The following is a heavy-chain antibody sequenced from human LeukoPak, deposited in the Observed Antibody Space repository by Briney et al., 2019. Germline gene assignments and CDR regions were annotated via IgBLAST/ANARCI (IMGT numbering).Heavy chain of an antibody. V-gene: IGHV3-21*01. Sequence: PGGSLRLSCAASGFTFSSYSMNWVRQAPGKGLEWVSSISSSSSYIYYADSVKGRFTISRDNAKNSLYLQMNSLRAEDTAVYYCARVFDSSGYWFSRPWGQGTLVTVSS. J-gene: IGHJ5*02. D-gene: IGHD3-22*01. CDR2: ISSSSSYI. CDR1: GFTFSSYS. CDR3: ARVFDSSGYWFSRP.